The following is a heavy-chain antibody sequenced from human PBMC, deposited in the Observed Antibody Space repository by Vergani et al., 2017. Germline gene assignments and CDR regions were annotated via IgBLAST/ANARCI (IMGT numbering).Heavy chain of an antibody. CDR1: GFTFSSYA. CDR2: ISGSGGST. J-gene: IGHJ4*02. CDR3: AKASYDSSGYFDY. V-gene: IGHV3-23*01. Sequence: EVQLLESGGGLVQPGGSLRLSCAASGFTFSSYAMSWVRQAPGKGLEWVSAISGSGGSTYYADSVKGRFTISRDNSKNTLYLQLNSLRAEDTAVYYCAKASYDSSGYFDYWGQGTLVTVSS. D-gene: IGHD3-22*01.